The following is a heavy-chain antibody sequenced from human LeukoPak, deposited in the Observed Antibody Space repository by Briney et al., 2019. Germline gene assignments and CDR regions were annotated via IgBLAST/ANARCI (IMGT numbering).Heavy chain of an antibody. D-gene: IGHD3-22*01. CDR1: GGPLSSSTYY. V-gene: IGHV4-61*01. CDR3: ARGLEGSSGYYLVGDY. Sequence: PSETLSLPCTVSGGPLSSSTYYWSSIRQPPGKGLEWIGYIYYSGSTNYNPSLKSRVTISVDTSKNQFSLKLSSVTAADTAVYYWARGLEGSSGYYLVGDYWGQGTPVTVSS. CDR2: IYYSGST. J-gene: IGHJ4*02.